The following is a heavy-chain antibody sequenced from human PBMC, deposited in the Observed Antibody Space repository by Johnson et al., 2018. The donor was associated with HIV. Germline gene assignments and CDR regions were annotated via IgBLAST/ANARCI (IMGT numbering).Heavy chain of an antibody. CDR1: GFTFSSYD. CDR3: ASFWGGGGWYAMGAFDI. D-gene: IGHD6-19*01. CDR2: IGTAGDT. J-gene: IGHJ3*02. V-gene: IGHV3-13*01. Sequence: VQLVESGGGLVQPGGSLRLSCAASGFTFSSYDMHWVRQATGKGLEWVSAIGTAGDTYYPGSVKGRFPISRENAKNSLFLQMNSLRAEDTAVYYCASFWGGGGWYAMGAFDIWGQGTMVTVSS.